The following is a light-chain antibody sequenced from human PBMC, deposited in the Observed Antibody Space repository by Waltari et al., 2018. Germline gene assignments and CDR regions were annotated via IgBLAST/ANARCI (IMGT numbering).Light chain of an antibody. J-gene: IGLJ2*01. CDR2: DVS. CDR3: ISYIDSSTLDVV. CDR1: SSDSGGAYNS. Sequence: QSALTQPASVSGSPGQSITLSCTGTSSDSGGAYNSVSWYQQHPGKAPKLLIYDVSNRRSGVSHRFSGSKSGNTASLTISGLQAEDEADYYCISYIDSSTLDVVFGGGTKLTVL. V-gene: IGLV2-14*03.